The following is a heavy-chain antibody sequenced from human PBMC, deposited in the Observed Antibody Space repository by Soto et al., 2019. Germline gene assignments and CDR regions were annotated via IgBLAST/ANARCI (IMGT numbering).Heavy chain of an antibody. CDR1: GFTFSSYA. D-gene: IGHD4-17*01. Sequence: VQLLESGGGLVQPGGSLRLSCAASGFTFSSYAMSWVRQAPGKGLEWVSAISGNAINTYYADSVKGRFTISRDNSKKTLYLQVNSLRAEDTAVYYCAKDPQGDYDAFDIWGQGTMVTVSS. CDR3: AKDPQGDYDAFDI. J-gene: IGHJ3*02. V-gene: IGHV3-23*01. CDR2: ISGNAINT.